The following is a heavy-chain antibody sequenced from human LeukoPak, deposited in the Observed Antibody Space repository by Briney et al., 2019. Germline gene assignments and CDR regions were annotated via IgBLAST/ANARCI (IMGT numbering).Heavy chain of an antibody. D-gene: IGHD6-25*01. J-gene: IGHJ1*01. V-gene: IGHV4-28*01. CDR3: ARNASSGFFND. CDR1: GYSISNTYY. Sequence: PSETLSLTCTVSGYSISNTYYWGWIRQSPGEGVEWIGSIHHSGNKFESGSTHYNPSLRSRVTVSADTSKNQFSLTLSSATAADTAVYFCARNASSGFFNDWGQGTLVTVSS. CDR2: IHHSGNKFESGST.